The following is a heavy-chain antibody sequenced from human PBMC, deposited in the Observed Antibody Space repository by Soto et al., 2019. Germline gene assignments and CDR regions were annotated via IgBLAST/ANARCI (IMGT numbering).Heavy chain of an antibody. Sequence: GSLRLSCAASGFTFSSYAMSWVRQAPGKGLEWVSAISGSGGSTYYADSVKGRFTISRDNSKNTLYLQMNSLRAEDTAVYYCAKAISGYSSGWLDYWGQGTLVTVSS. V-gene: IGHV3-23*01. CDR2: ISGSGGST. J-gene: IGHJ4*02. D-gene: IGHD6-19*01. CDR3: AKAISGYSSGWLDY. CDR1: GFTFSSYA.